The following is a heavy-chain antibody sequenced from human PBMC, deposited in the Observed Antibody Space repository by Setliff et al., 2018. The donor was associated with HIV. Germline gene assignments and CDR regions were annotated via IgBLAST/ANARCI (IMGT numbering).Heavy chain of an antibody. CDR2: IYFSGSP. V-gene: IGHV4-31*03. CDR3: AREIYGGNSRPFDY. J-gene: IGHJ4*02. D-gene: IGHD4-17*01. Sequence: PSETLSLTCTVSGGSIRIGGFHWTWIRHHPGKGLEWIGYIYFSGSPHYNPSLKSRVTISVDTSKNQVSLKLSSVTAADTAVYYCAREIYGGNSRPFDYWGQGTLVTVSS. CDR1: GGSIRIGGFH.